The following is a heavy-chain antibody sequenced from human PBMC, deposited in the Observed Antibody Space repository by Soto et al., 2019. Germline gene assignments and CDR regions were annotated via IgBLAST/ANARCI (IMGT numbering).Heavy chain of an antibody. CDR1: GYKFTSYG. CDR2: ISGYNVNT. J-gene: IGHJ4*02. D-gene: IGHD1-26*01. CDR3: ARERKWEPLPF. Sequence: QVQLVQSGAEVKKPGASVKVSCKASGYKFTSYGITWMRQAPGQGLEWMGWISGYNVNTNYAQKFQGRVTMTTDTSTSTAYMELRNLRSDDTAVYYCARERKWEPLPFWGQGTLVTVSS. V-gene: IGHV1-18*01.